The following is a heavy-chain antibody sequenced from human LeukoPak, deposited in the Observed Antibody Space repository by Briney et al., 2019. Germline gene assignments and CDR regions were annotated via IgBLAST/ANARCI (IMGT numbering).Heavy chain of an antibody. Sequence: LTLSPSHSRVASSGYRVTCFRQAPGMELKWVANINPAGSETYYVDPVKGRFSISRDNAKNLVYLQMNSLRAEDTAVYHCARFGYVAAVDVWGQGTPVTVSS. V-gene: IGHV3-7*01. J-gene: IGHJ4*02. D-gene: IGHD2-15*01. CDR2: INPAGSET. CDR3: ARFGYVAAVDV. CDR1: RVASSGYR.